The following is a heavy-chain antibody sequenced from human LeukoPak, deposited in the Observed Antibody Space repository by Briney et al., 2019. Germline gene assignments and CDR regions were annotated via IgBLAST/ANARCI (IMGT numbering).Heavy chain of an antibody. CDR1: GFTVSSNY. Sequence: GGSLRLSCAASGFTVSSNYMSWVRQAPGKGLEWVSGLYSGGGTYYADSVKCRFDIARDNSKNTLYLQMNSLRAEDTAVYYCARDWVQYDLPRYSDCWGQGALVTVSS. CDR3: ARDWVQYDLPRYSDC. CDR2: LYSGGGT. D-gene: IGHD2-8*01. V-gene: IGHV3-66*01. J-gene: IGHJ4*02.